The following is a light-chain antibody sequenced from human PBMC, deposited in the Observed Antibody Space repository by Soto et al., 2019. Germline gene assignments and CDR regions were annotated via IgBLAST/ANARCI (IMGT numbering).Light chain of an antibody. V-gene: IGLV1-47*01. J-gene: IGLJ3*02. CDR1: SSSVGTIF. CDR3: AAWDDSLSIWV. Sequence: QSVLTQPPSVSGTPGQSVTISCSGSSSSVGTIFVYWYQQIPGTAPKLLIFRNNQRPSGVPDRFSGSKSGTSVSLAISGLRSEDEADYYCAAWDDSLSIWVFGGGTKVTVL. CDR2: RNN.